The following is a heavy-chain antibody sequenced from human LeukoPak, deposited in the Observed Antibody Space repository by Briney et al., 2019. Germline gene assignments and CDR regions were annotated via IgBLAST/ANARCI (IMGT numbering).Heavy chain of an antibody. CDR1: GDSISCYY. V-gene: IGHV4-59*13. CDR2: IYYSGYT. CDR3: ARDYYDSGGYWGAFDY. J-gene: IGHJ4*02. Sequence: SATLSLTCTVSGDSISCYYWSWIRQPPGKGLEWIGYIYYSGYTNYNPSLKSRVTISVDTSNNPSSLKLSSVTAADAAVYYCARDYYDSGGYWGAFDYWGQGTLVTVSS. D-gene: IGHD3-22*01.